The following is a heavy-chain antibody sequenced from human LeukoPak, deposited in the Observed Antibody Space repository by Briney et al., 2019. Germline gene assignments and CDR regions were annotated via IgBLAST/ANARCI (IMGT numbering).Heavy chain of an antibody. CDR1: GGSINSYY. CDR3: ARGGKATVVTM. CDR2: IYSSGST. Sequence: PSETLSLTCTVSGGSINSYYWSWIRQPAGTGLEWIGRIYSSGSTNYNHAPTSRVSMSVDTSKNQFSLKLTSVTAAATAVYYCARGGKATVVTMWGQGILVTVSS. J-gene: IGHJ4*02. V-gene: IGHV4-4*07. D-gene: IGHD4-23*01.